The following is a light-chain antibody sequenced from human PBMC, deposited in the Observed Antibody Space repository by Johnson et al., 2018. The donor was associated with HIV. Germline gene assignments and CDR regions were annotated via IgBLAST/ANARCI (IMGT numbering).Light chain of an antibody. Sequence: HSVLTQPPSVSAAPGQKVTISCSGSSSKIGNNYVSWYQQLPGTAPKLLIYENNKRPSGIPDRFSGSKSATSATLAITGLQTGDEADYYCGTWDSSLYVFVFGSGTKVTVL. V-gene: IGLV1-51*02. CDR3: GTWDSSLYVFV. J-gene: IGLJ1*01. CDR2: ENN. CDR1: SSKIGNNY.